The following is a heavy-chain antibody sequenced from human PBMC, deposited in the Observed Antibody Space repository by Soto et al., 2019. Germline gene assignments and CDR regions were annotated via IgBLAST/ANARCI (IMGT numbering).Heavy chain of an antibody. CDR3: ARGLRPGYSSSWYARYFDY. CDR2: INHSGST. D-gene: IGHD6-13*01. J-gene: IGHJ4*02. V-gene: IGHV4-34*01. CDR1: GGSFSGYY. Sequence: QVQLQQWGAGLLKPSETLSLTCAVYGGSFSGYYWSWIRQPPGKGLEWIGEINHSGSTNYNPTLKNRVTMTVDTSKNQFSLKLTSVTAADTAVYYWARGLRPGYSSSWYARYFDYWGQGTLVTVSS.